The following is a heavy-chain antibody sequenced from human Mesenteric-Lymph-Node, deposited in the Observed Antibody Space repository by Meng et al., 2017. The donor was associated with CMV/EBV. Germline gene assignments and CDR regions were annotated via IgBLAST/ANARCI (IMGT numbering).Heavy chain of an antibody. D-gene: IGHD6-13*01. Sequence: GGSLRLSCAASGFTLVSYEMNWVRQAPGKGLDWVSYISVSGGTISYADSVKGRFTISRDNAKNSLYLQMNSLRAEDTAVYYCAREYSSGWYGYYYYGMDVWGQGTTVTVSS. J-gene: IGHJ6*02. CDR3: AREYSSGWYGYYYYGMDV. V-gene: IGHV3-48*03. CDR1: GFTLVSYE. CDR2: ISVSGGTI.